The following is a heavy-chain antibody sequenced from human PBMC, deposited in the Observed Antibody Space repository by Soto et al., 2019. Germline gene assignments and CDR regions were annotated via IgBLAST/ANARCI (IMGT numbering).Heavy chain of an antibody. J-gene: IGHJ3*02. CDR3: ARDSHYDILTGYSRNAFDM. CDR1: GYSFAGHY. D-gene: IGHD3-9*01. Sequence: VKVSCKTSGYSFAGHYLHWVRQAPGQGLAWMGWINPNSGGTIYAQKFQGRVTMTSDTSISTAYMVLTSLRSDDTAVYYCARDSHYDILTGYSRNAFDMWGRGTVVTVSS. V-gene: IGHV1-2*02. CDR2: INPNSGGT.